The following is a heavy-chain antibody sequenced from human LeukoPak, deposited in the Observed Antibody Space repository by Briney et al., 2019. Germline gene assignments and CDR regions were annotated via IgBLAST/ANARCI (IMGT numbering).Heavy chain of an antibody. D-gene: IGHD4-23*01. CDR3: AKPTRGSGNSFLIDF. J-gene: IGHJ4*02. CDR1: GFTFSTYG. Sequence: SLRLSCAASGFTFSTYGMHWVRQAPGKGLEWVAVTTTDADREYYGDSVKGRFSISRDNSRNTLYLQMNSLRAEDTAVYFCAKPTRGSGNSFLIDFWGQGTLVTVSS. V-gene: IGHV3-30*18. CDR2: TTTDADRE.